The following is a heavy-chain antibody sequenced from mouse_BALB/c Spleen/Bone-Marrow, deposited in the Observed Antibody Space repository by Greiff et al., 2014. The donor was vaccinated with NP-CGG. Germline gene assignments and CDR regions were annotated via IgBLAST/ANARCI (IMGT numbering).Heavy chain of an antibody. CDR2: IDPSDSYT. Sequence: VKLVESGAELVKPGASVKMSCKASGYTFTSYWMHWVKQRPGQGLEWIGVIDPSDSYTSYNQKFKGKATLTVDTSSSTAYMQLSSLTSEDSAVYYCTRSGYGNYYAMGYWGQGTSVTVSS. CDR3: TRSGYGNYYAMGY. J-gene: IGHJ4*01. CDR1: GYTFTSYW. V-gene: IGHV1S127*01. D-gene: IGHD3-2*02.